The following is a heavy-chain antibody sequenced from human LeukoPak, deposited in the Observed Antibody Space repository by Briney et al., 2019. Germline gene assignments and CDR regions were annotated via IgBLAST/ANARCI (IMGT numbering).Heavy chain of an antibody. CDR2: IYYSGST. CDR1: GGSISSYY. D-gene: IGHD3-16*01. Sequence: SETLSLTCTVSGGSISSYYWSWIRQPPGKGLEWVGYIYYSGSTKYNLSLKSRVTISVAASKNRSALKLSPVTATDTAVYYCARGGSVHYFDYWGQGTLVTVSS. V-gene: IGHV4-59*01. CDR3: ARGGSVHYFDY. J-gene: IGHJ4*01.